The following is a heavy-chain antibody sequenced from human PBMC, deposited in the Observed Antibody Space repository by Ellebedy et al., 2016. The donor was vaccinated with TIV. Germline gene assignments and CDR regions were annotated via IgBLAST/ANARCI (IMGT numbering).Heavy chain of an antibody. Sequence: GGSLRLXCAASGFTFSRYGMIWVRQAPGKGLEWVSLINGDGGSPYYADSVEGRFTISRDNSKNTLFLQMNSLRAEDTAVYYCAKDHQVVVTAIWDYWGQGTLVTVSS. J-gene: IGHJ4*02. CDR3: AKDHQVVVTAIWDY. CDR2: INGDGGSP. D-gene: IGHD2-21*02. CDR1: GFTFSRYG. V-gene: IGHV3-23*01.